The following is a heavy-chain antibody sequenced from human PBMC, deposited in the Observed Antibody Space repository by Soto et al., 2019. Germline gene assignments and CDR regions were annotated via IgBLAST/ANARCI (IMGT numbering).Heavy chain of an antibody. V-gene: IGHV1-18*01. CDR3: ARGGYCDQVWGKLGECALDV. D-gene: IGHD2-21*01. CDR1: GYTFIRYG. Sequence: QVQLVQSAAEVKKPGASVKVSCKASGYTFIRYGIAWERQAPGQGLEWMGWISGYNDYTIYTQKLLGRVTMTTYTSSNTVNIELRSLGSGDTAVYYCARGGYCDQVWGKLGECALDVWGQGTTVVVSS. J-gene: IGHJ6*01. CDR2: ISGYNDYT.